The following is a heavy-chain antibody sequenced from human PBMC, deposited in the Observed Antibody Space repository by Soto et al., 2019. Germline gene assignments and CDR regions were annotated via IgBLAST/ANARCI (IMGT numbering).Heavy chain of an antibody. Sequence: GGSMRLSCAASGFPFSSYDMHWVRQATGKGLEWVSAIGTAGDTYYPGSVKGRFTISRENAKNSLYLQMNSLRAEDTAVYYCARTPDYYYGMDVWGQGTTVTVSS. CDR3: ARTPDYYYGMDV. D-gene: IGHD2-15*01. CDR2: IGTAGDT. J-gene: IGHJ6*02. V-gene: IGHV3-13*01. CDR1: GFPFSSYD.